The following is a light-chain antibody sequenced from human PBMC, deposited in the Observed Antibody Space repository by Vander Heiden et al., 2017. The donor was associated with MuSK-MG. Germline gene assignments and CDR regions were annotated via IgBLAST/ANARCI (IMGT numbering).Light chain of an antibody. CDR3: QQGDNSPLT. CDR2: DAS. CDR1: RGVTTY. J-gene: IGKJ4*01. V-gene: IGKV1-8*01. Sequence: TQSPASVSASTGDRVTISCRASRGVTTYLAWYQQKPGQAPKLLIYDASTLQSGVPSRFSGSGSGTEFTLTISSLQAEDFATYYCQQGDNSPLTFGGGTKVXIK.